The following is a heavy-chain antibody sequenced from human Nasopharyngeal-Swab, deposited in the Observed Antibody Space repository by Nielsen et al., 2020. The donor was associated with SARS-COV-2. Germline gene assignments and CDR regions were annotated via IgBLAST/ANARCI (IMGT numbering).Heavy chain of an antibody. CDR3: ARESSIVLLVYVHHYGMDV. CDR2: ISSIGSTI. D-gene: IGHD2-8*01. CDR1: GFTFSSYE. J-gene: IGHJ6*02. Sequence: GESLKISCAASGFTFSSYEMNLVRQAPGKGLEWVSYISSIGSTIYYADSVKGRFTIFRDNAKNSLYLQINSLRAEDTAVYYCARESSIVLLVYVHHYGMDVWGQGTTVTVSS. V-gene: IGHV3-48*03.